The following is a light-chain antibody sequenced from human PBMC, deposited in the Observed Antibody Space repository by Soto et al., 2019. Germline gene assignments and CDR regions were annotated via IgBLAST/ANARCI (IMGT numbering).Light chain of an antibody. V-gene: IGLV3-21*02. CDR3: QVWDSTSHHVL. CDR1: NIRRKT. CDR2: DDS. J-gene: IGLJ2*01. Sequence: SYELTQTPSVSVAPGQTARITCGGDNIRRKTVHWYQQKPGQAPVLVVYDDSDRPSGIPERFSGSNSGNPATPTISRVEAGDEADYYCQVWDSTSHHVLFGGGTKVTVL.